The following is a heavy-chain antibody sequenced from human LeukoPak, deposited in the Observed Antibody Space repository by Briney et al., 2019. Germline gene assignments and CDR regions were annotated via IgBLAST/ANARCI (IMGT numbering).Heavy chain of an antibody. CDR1: GFTFSTYG. CDR3: AKARGSGFQRGDAFDM. Sequence: GRSLRLSCAASGFTFSTYGMHWVRQAPGKGLQWVAFISYDGKDKYYPDSVKGRITISRDNSKSTLYVQMDSLRTEDTAVYYCAKARGSGFQRGDAFDMWGQGTRVTVSS. D-gene: IGHD6-19*01. V-gene: IGHV3-30*18. CDR2: ISYDGKDK. J-gene: IGHJ3*02.